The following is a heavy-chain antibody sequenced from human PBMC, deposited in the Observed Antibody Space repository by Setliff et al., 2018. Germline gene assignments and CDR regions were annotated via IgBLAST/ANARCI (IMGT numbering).Heavy chain of an antibody. CDR1: GYSFTNYR. D-gene: IGHD1-1*01. Sequence: GESLKISCQGSGYSFTNYRTGWVRQMPGKGLEWMGIIYPDDSETTYSPSFQGQVTISVDKSINTAYLQWSSLKASDTAMYFCARLPSTGSAFFQHWGQGTLVTVSS. CDR2: IYPDDSET. J-gene: IGHJ1*01. CDR3: ARLPSTGSAFFQH. V-gene: IGHV5-51*01.